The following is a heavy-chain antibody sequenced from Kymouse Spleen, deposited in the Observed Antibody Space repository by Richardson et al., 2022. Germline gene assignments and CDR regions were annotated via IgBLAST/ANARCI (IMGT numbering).Heavy chain of an antibody. J-gene: IGHJ5*02. CDR2: INHSGST. CDR3: ARRGAVAARNWFDP. V-gene: IGHV4-34*01. D-gene: IGHD6-19*01. Sequence: QVQLQQWGAGLLKPSETLSLTCAVYGGSFSGYYWSWIRQPPGKGLEWIGEINHSGSTNYNPSLKSRVTISVDTSKNQFSLKLSSVTAADTAVYYCARRGAVAARNWFDPWGQGTLVTVSS. CDR1: GGSFSGYY.